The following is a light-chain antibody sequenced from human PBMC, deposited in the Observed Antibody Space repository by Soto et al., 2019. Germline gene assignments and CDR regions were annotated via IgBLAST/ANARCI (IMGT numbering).Light chain of an antibody. Sequence: DIQMTQSPSSLSASVGDRVTITCQASQHITNNLNWYQQKPGRVHKLLIHGASNLQTGVPSRFSGGGSGTDFAFTISSLQPEDIAKYYCQQYENPPYTFGQGTKLEL. CDR1: QHITNN. CDR2: GAS. V-gene: IGKV1-33*01. CDR3: QQYENPPYT. J-gene: IGKJ2*01.